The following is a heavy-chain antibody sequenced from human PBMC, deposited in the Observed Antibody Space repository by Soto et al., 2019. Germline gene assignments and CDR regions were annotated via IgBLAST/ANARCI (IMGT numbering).Heavy chain of an antibody. D-gene: IGHD6-6*01. CDR3: ARLGGMEYSSSSAYYYYGMGV. CDR1: GYSFTSYW. CDR2: IYPGDSDT. V-gene: IGHV5-51*01. Sequence: GESLKISCKGSGYSFTSYWIGWVRQMPGKGLEWMGIIYPGDSDTRYSPSFQGQVTISADKSISTAYLQWSSLKASDTAMYYCARLGGMEYSSSSAYYYYGMGVWGQGTTVTSP. J-gene: IGHJ6*02.